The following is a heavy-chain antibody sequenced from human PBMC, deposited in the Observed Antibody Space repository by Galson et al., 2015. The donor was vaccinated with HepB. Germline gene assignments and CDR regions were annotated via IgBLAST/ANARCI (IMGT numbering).Heavy chain of an antibody. CDR3: GRGYYGSGSPPGFEY. V-gene: IGHV3-74*01. D-gene: IGHD3-10*01. CDR2: IPTGGGSI. CDR1: GFTFSNSW. J-gene: IGHJ4*02. Sequence: SLRLSCAASGFTFSNSWMHWVRQASGKGLAWVSRIPTGGGSIKYADSVEGRFTVSRDNAENTLHLQMSSLRTEDTAVYYCGRGYYGSGSPPGFEYWGQGTLVTVSS.